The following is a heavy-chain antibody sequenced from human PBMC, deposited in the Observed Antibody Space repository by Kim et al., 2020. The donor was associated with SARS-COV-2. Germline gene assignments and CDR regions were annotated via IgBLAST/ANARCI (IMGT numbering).Heavy chain of an antibody. V-gene: IGHV4-34*01. Sequence: LRSRVTISVDPAKNQFSLKLSSVTAADTAVYYCARVPSSPYYYDSSGHDYWGQGTLVTVSS. CDR3: ARVPSSPYYYDSSGHDY. J-gene: IGHJ4*02. D-gene: IGHD3-22*01.